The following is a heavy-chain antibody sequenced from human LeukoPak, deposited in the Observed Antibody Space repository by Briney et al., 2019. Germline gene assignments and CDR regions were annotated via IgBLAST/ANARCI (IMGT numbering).Heavy chain of an antibody. CDR2: IYYSGST. V-gene: IGHV4-59*01. J-gene: IGHJ4*02. Sequence: SETLSLTCTVSGGSISSYYWSWIRQPPGKGLEWIGYIYYSGSTNYNPSLKCRVTISVDTSKNQFSLKLSSVTAADTAVYYCARAEAVAGTHPFDYWGQGTLVTVSS. D-gene: IGHD6-19*01. CDR1: GGSISSYY. CDR3: ARAEAVAGTHPFDY.